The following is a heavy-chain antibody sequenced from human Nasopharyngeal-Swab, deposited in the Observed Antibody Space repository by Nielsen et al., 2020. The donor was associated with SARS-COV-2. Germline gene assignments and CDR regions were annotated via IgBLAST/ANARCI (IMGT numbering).Heavy chain of an antibody. V-gene: IGHV3-48*02. CDR1: GFTLSSYT. CDR2: ISSSGHI. J-gene: IGHJ2*01. D-gene: IGHD4-23*01. CDR3: ASGMAVTKRYSDL. Sequence: GESLKISCAASGFTLSSYTMNWVRQAPGKGLEWIAYISSSGHIYYAHSVKGRFTISRDNAKNSLNLQMNSLRDEDTAVYYCASGMAVTKRYSDLWGRGTLVSVSS.